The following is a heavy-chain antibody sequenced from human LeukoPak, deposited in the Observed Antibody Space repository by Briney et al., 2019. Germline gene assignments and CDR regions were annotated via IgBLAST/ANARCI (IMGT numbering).Heavy chain of an antibody. Sequence: SETLSLTCTVSGGSISSYYWSWIRQPPGKGLEWIGYIYYSGSTNYNPSLKSRVTISVDTSKNQFSLKLSSVTAADTAVYYCARTATVVASTERYFDPWGRGTLVTVSS. CDR2: IYYSGST. CDR3: ARTATVVASTERYFDP. D-gene: IGHD4-23*01. J-gene: IGHJ2*01. CDR1: GGSISSYY. V-gene: IGHV4-59*01.